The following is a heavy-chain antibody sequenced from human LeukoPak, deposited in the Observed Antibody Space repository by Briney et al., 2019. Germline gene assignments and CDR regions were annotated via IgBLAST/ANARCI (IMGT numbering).Heavy chain of an antibody. CDR1: GFTFSNYW. V-gene: IGHV3-74*01. CDR2: IHPDGKNT. J-gene: IGHJ3*01. CDR3: STCVDTVRYDAFDV. Sequence: QSGGSLRLSCAASGFTFSNYWMDWVRQAPGKGLVWVSRIHPDGKNTAYADSVKGRFTISRDNARNTLFLQMNSLRTEDAAVYYCSTCVDTVRYDAFDVWGQGTMVTVSS. D-gene: IGHD5-18*01.